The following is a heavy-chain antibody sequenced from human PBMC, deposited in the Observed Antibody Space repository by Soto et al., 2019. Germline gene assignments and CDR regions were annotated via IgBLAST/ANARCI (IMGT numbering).Heavy chain of an antibody. Sequence: QVQLQESGPGLVKPSQTLSLTCTVSGGSISSGGYYWSWIRQHPGKGLEWIGYIYYSGSTYYNPSLKSRVTISVDTSKNQFSLKLSSVTAADTAVYYCARVLVPDYYGSGRGYYSGMDVWGQGTTVTVSS. V-gene: IGHV4-31*03. CDR2: IYYSGST. CDR1: GGSISSGGYY. D-gene: IGHD3-10*01. CDR3: ARVLVPDYYGSGRGYYSGMDV. J-gene: IGHJ6*02.